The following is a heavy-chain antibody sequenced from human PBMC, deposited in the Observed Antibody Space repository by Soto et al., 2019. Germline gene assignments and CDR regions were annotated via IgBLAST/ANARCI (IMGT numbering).Heavy chain of an antibody. D-gene: IGHD3-3*01. CDR2: INPNSGGT. J-gene: IGHJ5*02. Sequence: GAPVKVSCKASGYTFTGYYMHWVRQAPGQGLEWMGWINPNSGGTNYAQKFQGRVTMTRDTSISTAYMELSRLRSDDTAVYYCARVRFLEWLSEVNAFDPWGQGTQVTVSS. CDR1: GYTFTGYY. CDR3: ARVRFLEWLSEVNAFDP. V-gene: IGHV1-2*02.